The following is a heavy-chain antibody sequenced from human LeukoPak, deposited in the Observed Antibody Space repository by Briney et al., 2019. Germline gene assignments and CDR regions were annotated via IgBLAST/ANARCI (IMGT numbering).Heavy chain of an antibody. CDR1: SGSISSTSYY. J-gene: IGHJ4*02. CDR2: IIYSGNT. D-gene: IGHD6-13*01. CDR3: ARHGNSAAQTFDY. Sequence: SETLSLTCTASSGSISSTSYYWGWIRQPPGRGLEWIGGIIYSGNTYYNPSLKSRVTISVDTSKNQFSLKLSSVTAADTAVYYCARHGNSAAQTFDYWGQGTLVTVSS. V-gene: IGHV4-39*01.